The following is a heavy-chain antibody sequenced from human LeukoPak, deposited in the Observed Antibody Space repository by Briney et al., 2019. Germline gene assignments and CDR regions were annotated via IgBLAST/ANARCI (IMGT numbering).Heavy chain of an antibody. J-gene: IGHJ4*02. Sequence: PGGSLRLSCAASGFAFSSYSMNWVRQAPGKGLEWVSYISSSGSIIHYADSVKGRFTISRDNAKNSLYLQMNSLRAEDTAVYYCARAQYYYGSGSYDYFDYWGQGTLVTVSS. V-gene: IGHV3-48*04. CDR2: ISSSGSII. CDR3: ARAQYYYGSGSYDYFDY. D-gene: IGHD3-10*01. CDR1: GFAFSSYS.